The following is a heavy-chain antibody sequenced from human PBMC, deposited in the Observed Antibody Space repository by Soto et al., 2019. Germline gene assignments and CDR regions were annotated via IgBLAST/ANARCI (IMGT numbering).Heavy chain of an antibody. CDR3: ARDGRDCADCVCYFHL. CDR1: GFTFSRNG. J-gene: IGHJ1*01. D-gene: IGHD2-8*01. V-gene: IGHV3-48*02. Sequence: EVQLVESGGGLVQPGGSLRLSCAASGFTFSRNGMNWVRQAPGKGLEWVSCISSSSSLIYYADSVQGRFTISRDNAKNSLYLLVSSLKDEDTAVYYCARDGRDCADCVCYFHLWGRGTLVTVSS. CDR2: ISSSSSLI.